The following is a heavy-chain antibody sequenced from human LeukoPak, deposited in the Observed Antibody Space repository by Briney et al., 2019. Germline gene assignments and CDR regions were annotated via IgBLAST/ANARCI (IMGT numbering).Heavy chain of an antibody. D-gene: IGHD3-22*01. CDR1: GFTFSSYA. CDR3: AKDLYYYDSSMGRYFDY. Sequence: GGSLRLSCAASGFTFSSYAMSWVRQAPGKGLEWVSGISGSGATTYYADSVKGRFTISRDNSKNTLYLQMNSLRAEDTAVYYCAKDLYYYDSSMGRYFDYWGQGTLVTVSS. V-gene: IGHV3-23*01. J-gene: IGHJ4*02. CDR2: ISGSGATT.